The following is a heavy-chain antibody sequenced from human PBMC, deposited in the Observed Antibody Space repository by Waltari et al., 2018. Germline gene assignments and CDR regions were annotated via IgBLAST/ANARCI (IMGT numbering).Heavy chain of an antibody. J-gene: IGHJ3*01. CDR1: GFTFRNYA. CDR3: TREDDGNDSGAFDL. V-gene: IGHV3-49*04. CDR2: IRSNDYTGGT. Sequence: EVQLVESGGDMVQPGRSLRLSCTGSGFTFRNYAINWVRQAPGKGLEWVGFIRSNDYTGGTSFAASVGGRFTISRYDSKRTAYLQMNALQTDDSATYYCTREDDGNDSGAFDLWGQGTLVTVSS. D-gene: IGHD5-12*01.